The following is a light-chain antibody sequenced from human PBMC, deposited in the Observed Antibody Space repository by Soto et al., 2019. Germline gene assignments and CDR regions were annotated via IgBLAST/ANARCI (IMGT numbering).Light chain of an antibody. V-gene: IGLV1-47*02. CDR1: RPNIGSNY. CDR3: AAWDDSLSGPV. J-gene: IGLJ3*02. CDR2: DNN. Sequence: QSVLTQPPSASGTPGQKVNISCSGSRPNIGSNYVFVYWYQQVPGTAPKLLIYDNNQRPSGVPDRFSGSKSGTSASLAISGLRSEVEADYYCAAWDDSLSGPVFGGGTKLTVL.